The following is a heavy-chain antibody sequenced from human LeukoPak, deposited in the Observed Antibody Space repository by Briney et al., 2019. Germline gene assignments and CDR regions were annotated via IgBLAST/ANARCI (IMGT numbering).Heavy chain of an antibody. J-gene: IGHJ4*02. CDR2: IIPIFGTA. CDR3: TRDRYYGSGSSDY. D-gene: IGHD3-10*01. Sequence: PVKVSCKASGGTFSSYAISWVRQAPGQGLEWMGGIIPIFGTANYAQKFQGRVTITADESTSTAYMELSSLRSEDTAVYYCTRDRYYGSGSSDYWGQGTLVTVSS. CDR1: GGTFSSYA. V-gene: IGHV1-69*13.